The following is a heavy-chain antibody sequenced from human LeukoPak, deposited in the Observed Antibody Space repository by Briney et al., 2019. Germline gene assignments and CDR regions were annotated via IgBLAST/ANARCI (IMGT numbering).Heavy chain of an antibody. D-gene: IGHD4-23*01. Sequence: PSETLSLTCTVSGGSINSGGYYWSWIRQHPEKGLEWIGYIHYSGSTYFNPSLKSRVIMSVDTSKNQFSLKLSSVTAADTAVYYCARAPLYGGHADWFDPWGQGTLVTVSS. J-gene: IGHJ5*02. CDR2: IHYSGST. CDR1: GGSINSGGYY. CDR3: ARAPLYGGHADWFDP. V-gene: IGHV4-31*03.